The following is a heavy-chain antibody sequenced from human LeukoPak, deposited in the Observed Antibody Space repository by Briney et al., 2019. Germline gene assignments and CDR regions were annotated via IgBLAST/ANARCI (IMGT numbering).Heavy chain of an antibody. V-gene: IGHV4-38-2*02. D-gene: IGHD6-13*01. J-gene: IGHJ5*02. CDR1: GDSISSGFF. CDR3: ARDKDLPPPPGIGAGPRLTWFDP. Sequence: SETLSLTCTVSGDSISSGFFWGWIRQSPDKGLEGIGSVYRTGNTYYEASLKSRVTISVDTSRNQFSLELRSVTAADTAIYYRARDKDLPPPPGIGAGPRLTWFDPWGQGTRVTVSS. CDR2: VYRTGNT.